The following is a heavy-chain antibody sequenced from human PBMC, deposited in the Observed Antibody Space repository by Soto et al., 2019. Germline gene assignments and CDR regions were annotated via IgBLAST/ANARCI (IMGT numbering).Heavy chain of an antibody. CDR3: ARSAPEAPEYYYGMDV. Sequence: ASVKVSCRASGYTFTGYYMHWVRQAPGQGLEWMGWINPNSGGTNYAQKFQGRVTMTRDTSISTAYMELSRLRSDDTAVYYCARSAPEAPEYYYGMDVWGQGTTVTVSS. V-gene: IGHV1-2*02. J-gene: IGHJ6*02. CDR2: INPNSGGT. CDR1: GYTFTGYY.